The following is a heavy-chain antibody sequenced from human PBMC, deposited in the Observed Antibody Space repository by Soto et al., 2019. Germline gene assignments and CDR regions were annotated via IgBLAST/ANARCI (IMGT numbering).Heavy chain of an antibody. CDR3: ARDGVGTTTYFGYFDY. D-gene: IGHD1-26*01. V-gene: IGHV3-33*01. Sequence: QVQLVESGGVVVQPGRSLRLSCAASGFTFSGYGMHWVRQAPGKGLEWVAVTRHDGSNTYYADSVRGRFTISRDNSNKMLYLQMNSLRAEDTAVYYCARDGVGTTTYFGYFDYWGQGTLVTVSS. CDR2: TRHDGSNT. CDR1: GFTFSGYG. J-gene: IGHJ4*02.